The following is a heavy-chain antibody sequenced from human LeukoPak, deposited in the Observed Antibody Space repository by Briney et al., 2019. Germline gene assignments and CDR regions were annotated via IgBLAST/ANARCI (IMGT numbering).Heavy chain of an antibody. CDR3: ASPPGGYCSSTSCYPATAEYFQH. CDR2: ISWRSGSI. D-gene: IGHD2-2*01. J-gene: IGHJ1*01. Sequence: GGSLRLSCTASGFIFDDYAMHWVRQAPGKGLEWVSGISWRSGSIEYADSVEGRFTISRDNAKNSLYLQMDNLRSEDTAVYYCASPPGGYCSSTSCYPATAEYFQHWGQGTLVTVSS. CDR1: GFIFDDYA. V-gene: IGHV3-9*01.